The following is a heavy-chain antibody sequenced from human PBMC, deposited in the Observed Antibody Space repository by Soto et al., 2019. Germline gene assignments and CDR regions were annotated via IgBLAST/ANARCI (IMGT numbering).Heavy chain of an antibody. CDR3: AATVVAATLCVY. CDR2: ISGSGGST. Sequence: PGGSLRLSCAASGFTFSDYYMSWVRQAPGKGLEWVSAISGSGGSTYYADSVKGRFTISRDNSKNTLYLQMNSLRAEDTAVYYCAATVVAATLCVYWGQGTLVTVSS. D-gene: IGHD2-15*01. CDR1: GFTFSDYY. V-gene: IGHV3-23*01. J-gene: IGHJ4*02.